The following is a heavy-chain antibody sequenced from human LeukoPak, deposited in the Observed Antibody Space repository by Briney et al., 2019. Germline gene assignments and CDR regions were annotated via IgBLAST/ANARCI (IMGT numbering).Heavy chain of an antibody. CDR3: ARVPRDGYNQLDY. V-gene: IGHV4-59*01. D-gene: IGHD5-24*01. CDR1: GGSISSYY. CDR2: IYYSGST. Sequence: SETLSLTCTVSGGSISSYYWSWIRQPPGKGLEWIGYIYYSGSTNYNPSLKSRVTISVDTSKNQFSLKLSSVTAADTAVYYCARVPRDGYNQLDYWGQGTQVTVSS. J-gene: IGHJ4*02.